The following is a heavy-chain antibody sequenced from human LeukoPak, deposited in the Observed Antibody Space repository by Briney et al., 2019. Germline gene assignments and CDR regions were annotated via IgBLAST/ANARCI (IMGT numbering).Heavy chain of an antibody. CDR1: GFTFSNYW. Sequence: PGGSLRLSCAASGFTFSNYWMTWVRQAPGKGLEWVANIKQDGSEKYYGDSVKGRFTISRDNTKNSLYLQMNSVRPEDSAVYYCAKEESNFWSGYPDYWGQGTLVT. D-gene: IGHD3-3*01. V-gene: IGHV3-7*05. CDR3: AKEESNFWSGYPDY. J-gene: IGHJ4*02. CDR2: IKQDGSEK.